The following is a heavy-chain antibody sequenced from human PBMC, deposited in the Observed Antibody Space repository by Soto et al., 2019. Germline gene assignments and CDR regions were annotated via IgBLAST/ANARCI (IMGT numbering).Heavy chain of an antibody. J-gene: IGHJ4*02. Sequence: QVQLQESGPGLVRPSETLSLTCTVSGGSLSSYYWSWIRQPPGKELEWIGYIYYSGNTNYNHSLKSRVTISLDTSKNQFSLKLSSVTAADTAVYYCARHTPGLNFDYWGQGALVTVSS. V-gene: IGHV4-59*08. CDR2: IYYSGNT. CDR1: GGSLSSYY. CDR3: ARHTPGLNFDY.